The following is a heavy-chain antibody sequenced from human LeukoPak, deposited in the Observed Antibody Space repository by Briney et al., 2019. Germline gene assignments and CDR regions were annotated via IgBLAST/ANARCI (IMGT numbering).Heavy chain of an antibody. J-gene: IGHJ3*02. V-gene: IGHV4-59*08. CDR2: IHYSEST. Sequence: KPSETLSLTCAVYGGPFSGYYWSWIRQPPGKGLEWIGYIHYSESTNYNPSLKSRVTISVDTSKNQFSLKLISVTAADAAGYFCARHIAGGARRAFDMWGQGTMVTVSS. D-gene: IGHD1-26*01. CDR3: ARHIAGGARRAFDM. CDR1: GGPFSGYY.